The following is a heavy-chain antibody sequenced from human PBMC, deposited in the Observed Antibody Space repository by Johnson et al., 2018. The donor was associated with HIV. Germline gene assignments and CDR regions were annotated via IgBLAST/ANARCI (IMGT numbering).Heavy chain of an antibody. J-gene: IGHJ3*02. CDR3: VRGIVVVVAAGRADAFDI. Sequence: VQVVESGGGVVRPGGSLRLSCAASGFTFDDHGMSWVRQVPGKGLEWVSGINWNGGSKDYADSVKGRFTISRDNAKNSLYLQMNSLRDEDTALYYCVRGIVVVVAAGRADAFDIWGQGTMVTVSS. D-gene: IGHD2-15*01. CDR2: INWNGGSK. V-gene: IGHV3-20*04. CDR1: GFTFDDHG.